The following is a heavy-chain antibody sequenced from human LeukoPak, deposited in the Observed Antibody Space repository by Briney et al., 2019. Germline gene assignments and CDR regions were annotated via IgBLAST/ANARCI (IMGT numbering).Heavy chain of an antibody. J-gene: IGHJ4*02. CDR2: ISYDGSNK. V-gene: IGHV3-30*18. CDR3: AKDRDSSSWYLDY. CDR1: GFTFSSYG. D-gene: IGHD6-13*01. Sequence: GGSLRLSCAASGFTFSSYGMHWVRQAPGKGLEWVAVISYDGSNKYYADSVKGRFTISRDNSKNTQYLQMNSLRAEDTAVYYCAKDRDSSSWYLDYWGQGTLVTVSS.